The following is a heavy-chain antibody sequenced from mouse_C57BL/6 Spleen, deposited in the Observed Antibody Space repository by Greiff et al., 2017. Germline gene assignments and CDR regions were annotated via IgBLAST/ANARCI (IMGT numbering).Heavy chain of an antibody. CDR3: ARGYYYDSSPGFAY. Sequence: EVQLVESEGGLVQPGSSMKLSCTASGFTFSDYYMAWVRQGPEKGLEWVANINYDGSSTYYLDSLKSRFIISRDNAKNILYLQMSRLKSENTATYYCARGYYYDSSPGFAYWGQGTTLTVS. J-gene: IGHJ2*01. CDR2: INYDGSST. V-gene: IGHV5-16*01. CDR1: GFTFSDYY. D-gene: IGHD1-1*01.